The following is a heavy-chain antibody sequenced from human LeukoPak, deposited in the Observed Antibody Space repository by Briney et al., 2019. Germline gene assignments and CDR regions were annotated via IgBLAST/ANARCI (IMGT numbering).Heavy chain of an antibody. CDR3: ARGRVAVARAYAFDI. CDR1: GGSISSSSYY. Sequence: SETLSLTCTVSGGSISSSSYYWGWIRQPPGKGLEWIGSIYYSGSTYYNPSLKSRVTMSVDTSKNQFSLKLSSVTAADTAVYYCARGRVAVARAYAFDIWGQGTMVTVSS. CDR2: IYYSGST. V-gene: IGHV4-39*07. D-gene: IGHD6-19*01. J-gene: IGHJ3*02.